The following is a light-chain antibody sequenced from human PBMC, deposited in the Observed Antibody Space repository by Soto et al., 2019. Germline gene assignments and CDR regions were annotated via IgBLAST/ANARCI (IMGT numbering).Light chain of an antibody. CDR2: GAS. CDR3: QQYHRYST. J-gene: IGKJ1*01. V-gene: IGKV3-15*01. CDR1: QSFSRN. Sequence: EIVMTQSPATLSVSPGERATLSCRASQSFSRNLSWYQQKPGQAPRPLIYGASTRATGIPARFSGSGSGTEFTLTISSLDSDDFATYYCQQYHRYSTFGQGTKVDIK.